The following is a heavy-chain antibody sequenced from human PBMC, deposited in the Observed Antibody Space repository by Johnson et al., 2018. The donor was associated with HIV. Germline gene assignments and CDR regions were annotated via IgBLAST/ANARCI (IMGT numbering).Heavy chain of an antibody. D-gene: IGHD5-18*01. CDR3: VRQYELYGYAFDI. CDR1: GFTFSSYG. V-gene: IGHV3-30*03. J-gene: IGHJ3*02. CDR2: ISYDGTKK. Sequence: VQLVESGGGVVQPGRSLRLSCAASGFTFSSYGMHWVRQAPGKGLEWVAVISYDGTKKYYGGSVRGRFTISRDNSKNTLYLQMNDLRAEDTAVYYCVRQYELYGYAFDIWGQGTMVTVSS.